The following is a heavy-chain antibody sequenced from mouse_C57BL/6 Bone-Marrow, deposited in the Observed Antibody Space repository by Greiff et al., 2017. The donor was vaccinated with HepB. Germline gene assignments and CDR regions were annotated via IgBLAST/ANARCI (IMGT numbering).Heavy chain of an antibody. CDR3: GRGDYGSSPHYYAMDY. V-gene: IGHV1-55*01. J-gene: IGHJ4*01. CDR2: IYPGSGST. Sequence: QVQLQQPGAELVKPGASVKMSCKASGYTFTSYWITWVKQRPGQGLEWIGDIYPGSGSTNYNEKFKSKATLTVDTSSSTAYMQLSSLTSEDSAVYYCGRGDYGSSPHYYAMDYWGQGTSVTVSS. D-gene: IGHD1-1*01. CDR1: GYTFTSYW.